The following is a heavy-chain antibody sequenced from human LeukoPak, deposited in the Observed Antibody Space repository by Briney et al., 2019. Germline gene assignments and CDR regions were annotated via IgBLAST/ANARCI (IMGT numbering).Heavy chain of an antibody. CDR3: ARARPDSSGWGRWFDP. Sequence: PSETLSLTCTVSGGSISSGAYYWDWIRQPPGKGLEWIGNIHYSGNTYYNPSLKSRVTISVDTSKNQFSLKLSSVTAADTAVYYCARARPDSSGWGRWFDPWGQGTLVTVSS. V-gene: IGHV4-39*07. CDR1: GGSISSGAYY. CDR2: IHYSGNT. D-gene: IGHD6-19*01. J-gene: IGHJ5*02.